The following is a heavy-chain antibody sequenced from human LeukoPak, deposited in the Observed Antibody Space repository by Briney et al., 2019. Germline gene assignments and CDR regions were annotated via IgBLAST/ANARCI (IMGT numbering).Heavy chain of an antibody. D-gene: IGHD3-10*01. Sequence: GGSMRLSCAVDGFTFSSYAMTWVRQAPGKGLEWVSATSHSGGSTYYTDSVKGRLTISTANYKNTLYMQMNRLRAEDPAVTYCSKGGASVSYYNGHYFDHWGQGTLVTVSS. V-gene: IGHV3-23*01. CDR3: SKGGASVSYYNGHYFDH. CDR2: TSHSGGST. J-gene: IGHJ4*02. CDR1: GFTFSSYA.